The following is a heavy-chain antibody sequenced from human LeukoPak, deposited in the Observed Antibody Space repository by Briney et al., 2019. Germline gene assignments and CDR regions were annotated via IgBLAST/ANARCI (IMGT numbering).Heavy chain of an antibody. Sequence: PSETLSLTCTVSGGSISSRSYYWGWIRQPPGKGLEWIGSIYYSGSTYYNPSLKSRVTISVDTSKNQFSLKLSSVTAADTAVYYCAGESSGYYSFDYWGQGTLVTVSS. J-gene: IGHJ4*02. V-gene: IGHV4-39*07. CDR3: AGESSGYYSFDY. CDR2: IYYSGST. CDR1: GGSISSRSYY. D-gene: IGHD3-22*01.